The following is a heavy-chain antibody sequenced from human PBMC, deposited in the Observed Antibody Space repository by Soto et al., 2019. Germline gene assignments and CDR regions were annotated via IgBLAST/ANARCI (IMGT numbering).Heavy chain of an antibody. CDR1: GGSLSSYY. J-gene: IGHJ3*02. CDR2: IYYSGST. Sequence: PSDTLSLTCTVSGGSLSSYYWSWIRQPPGKGLEWIGYIYYSGSTNYNPSLKSRVTISVDTSKNQFSLKLSSVTAADTAVYYCARRYGWAFDIWGQGTMVTVSS. D-gene: IGHD2-15*01. V-gene: IGHV4-59*08. CDR3: ARRYGWAFDI.